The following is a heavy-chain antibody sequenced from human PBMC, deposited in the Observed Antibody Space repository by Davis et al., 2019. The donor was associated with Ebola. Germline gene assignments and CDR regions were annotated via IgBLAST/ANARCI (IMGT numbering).Heavy chain of an antibody. J-gene: IGHJ6*02. CDR1: GFTFNYYW. D-gene: IGHD2-2*01. CDR3: ARDVGVVPAAMTLDV. CDR2: VRQDETEK. Sequence: GESLKISCTASGFTFNYYWMNWVRKAPGKGLEWVANVRQDETEKHYVDSVKGRFTISGDNAKNSLYLQMNSLRAEDTAVYYCARDVGVVPAAMTLDVWGPGTTVTVSS. V-gene: IGHV3-7*01.